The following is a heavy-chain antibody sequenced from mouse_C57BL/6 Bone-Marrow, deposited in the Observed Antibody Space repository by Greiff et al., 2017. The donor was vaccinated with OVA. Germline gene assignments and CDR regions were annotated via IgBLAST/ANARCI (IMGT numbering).Heavy chain of an antibody. Sequence: VQVVESGPGLVQPSQSLSITCTVSGFSLTSYGVHWVRQSPGKGLEWLGVIWSGGSTDYNAAFISRLSISKDNSKSQVFFKMNSLQADDTAIYYCARLLWAYWGQGTLVTVSA. CDR3: ARLLWAY. V-gene: IGHV2-2*01. D-gene: IGHD2-1*01. CDR2: IWSGGST. J-gene: IGHJ3*01. CDR1: GFSLTSYG.